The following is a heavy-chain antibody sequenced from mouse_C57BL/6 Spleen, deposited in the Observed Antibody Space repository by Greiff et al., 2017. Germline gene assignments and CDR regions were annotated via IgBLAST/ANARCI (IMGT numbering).Heavy chain of an antibody. CDR2: IHPNSGST. CDR3: ASPYYGPGFDY. Sequence: QVQLQQPGAELVKPGASVKLSCKASGYTFTSYWMHWVKQRPGQGLEWIGMIHPNSGSTNYNEKFKSKATLTVDKSSSTAYMQLSSLTSEDSAVYYCASPYYGPGFDYWGQGTTLTVSS. CDR1: GYTFTSYW. D-gene: IGHD1-2*01. J-gene: IGHJ2*01. V-gene: IGHV1-64*01.